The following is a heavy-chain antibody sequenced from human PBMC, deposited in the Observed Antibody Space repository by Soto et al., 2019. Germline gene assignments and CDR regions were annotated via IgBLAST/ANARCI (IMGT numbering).Heavy chain of an antibody. Sequence: ASVKVSCKVSGYTLTELSMHWVRQAPGKGLEWMGGFDPEDGETIYAQKFQGRVTMTEDTSTDTAYMELSSLRSEDTAVYYCATVPPIAVAAWGYAFDIWGQGTMVTVSS. CDR1: GYTLTELS. D-gene: IGHD6-19*01. V-gene: IGHV1-24*01. CDR3: ATVPPIAVAAWGYAFDI. J-gene: IGHJ3*02. CDR2: FDPEDGET.